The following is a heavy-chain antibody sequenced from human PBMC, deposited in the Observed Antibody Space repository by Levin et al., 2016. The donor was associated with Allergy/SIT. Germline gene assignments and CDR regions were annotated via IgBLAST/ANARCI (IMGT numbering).Heavy chain of an antibody. Sequence: ASVKVSCKASGYTFTTYGINWVRQAPGQGLEWMRWISAYSGNTNYAQKLQGRVTMTTDTSTSTAYMELRSLRSDDTAVYYCAGPTKYGSGSYYSPLSAFDIWGHGTMVTVSS. CDR2: ISAYSGNT. J-gene: IGHJ3*02. D-gene: IGHD3-10*01. CDR1: GYTFTTYG. CDR3: AGPTKYGSGSYYSPLSAFDI. V-gene: IGHV1-18*01.